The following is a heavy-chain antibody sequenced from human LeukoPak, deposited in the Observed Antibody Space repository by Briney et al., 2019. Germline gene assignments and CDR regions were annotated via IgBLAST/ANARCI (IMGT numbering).Heavy chain of an antibody. J-gene: IGHJ5*02. Sequence: GGSLRLSCAASGFTFSSYWMSWVRQAPGKGLEWVANIKQDGSEKYYVDSVKGRFTISRDNAKNSLYLQMNSLRAEDTAVYYCARDGYSSSWFRQNWFDPWGQGTLVTVSS. D-gene: IGHD6-13*01. CDR3: ARDGYSSSWFRQNWFDP. CDR2: IKQDGSEK. V-gene: IGHV3-7*01. CDR1: GFTFSSYW.